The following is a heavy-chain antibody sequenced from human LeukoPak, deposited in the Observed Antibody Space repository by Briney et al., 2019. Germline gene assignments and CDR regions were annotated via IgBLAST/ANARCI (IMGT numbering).Heavy chain of an antibody. CDR3: VRDLTATGDS. D-gene: IGHD1-20*01. CDR2: FNPNSGDT. Sequence: ASVKVSCKTSGYTFTSYYIHWVRQAPGQGLEWMAWFNPNSGDTNYAQEFQGRVTMTGGTSVSTAYMELSRLRSDDTAVYYCVRDLTATGDSWGQGTLVTVSS. J-gene: IGHJ4*02. V-gene: IGHV1-2*02. CDR1: GYTFTSYY.